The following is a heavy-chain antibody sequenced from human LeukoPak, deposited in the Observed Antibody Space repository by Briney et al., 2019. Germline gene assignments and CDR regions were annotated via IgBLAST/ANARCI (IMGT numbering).Heavy chain of an antibody. CDR3: ARDSGMVRGTVDY. CDR2: INPSGGST. D-gene: IGHD3-10*01. J-gene: IGHJ4*02. CDR1: GYTFTSYY. V-gene: IGHV1-46*01. Sequence: ASVKVSCKSSGYTFTSYYMYWVRQAPGQGLEWMGIINPSGGSTSYAQKFQGRVTMTRDTSTSTVYMELSSLRSGDTAVYYCARDSGMVRGTVDYWGQGTLVTVSS.